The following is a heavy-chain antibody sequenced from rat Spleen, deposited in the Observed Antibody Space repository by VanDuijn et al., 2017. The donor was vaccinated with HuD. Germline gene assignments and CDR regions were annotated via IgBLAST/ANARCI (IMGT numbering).Heavy chain of an antibody. V-gene: IGHV5-7*01. CDR3: VRHGYTRYYFDY. CDR2: IRYDGSSI. Sequence: VQPGRSLKLSCAASGFIFSDYYMAWVRQAPRKGLEWVAIIRYDGSSIYYRDSVEGRFTISRDNAKSTLYLQMDSLKSEDTASYYCVRHGYTRYYFDYWGQGVMVTVSS. J-gene: IGHJ2*01. D-gene: IGHD1-9*01. CDR1: GFIFSDYY.